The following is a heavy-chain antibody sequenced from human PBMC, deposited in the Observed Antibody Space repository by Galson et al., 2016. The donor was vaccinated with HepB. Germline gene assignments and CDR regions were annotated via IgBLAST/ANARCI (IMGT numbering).Heavy chain of an antibody. D-gene: IGHD4-23*01. CDR3: VKEGVVTRSYYHMDV. Sequence: SLRLSCAGSGFTFSGYAMHWVRQAPGKGLEYVSAISSNGGNTYYADSVKGRFTISRDNSKNTLYLQMSSLGAEDTAVYYCVKEGVVTRSYYHMDVWGKGTTVTVSS. J-gene: IGHJ6*03. CDR2: ISSNGGNT. CDR1: GFTFSGYA. V-gene: IGHV3-64D*06.